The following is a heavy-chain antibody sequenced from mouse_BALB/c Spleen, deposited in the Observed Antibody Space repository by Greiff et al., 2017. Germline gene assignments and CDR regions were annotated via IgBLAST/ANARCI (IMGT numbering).Heavy chain of an antibody. J-gene: IGHJ1*01. Sequence: DVQLVESGPGLVKPSQSLSLTCTVTGYSITSDYAWNWIRQFPGNKLEWMGYISYSGSTSYNPSLKSRISITRDTSKNQFFLQLNSVTTEDTATYYCVYGSSYWYFDVWGAGTTVTVSS. CDR2: ISYSGST. CDR1: GYSITSDYA. CDR3: VYGSSYWYFDV. V-gene: IGHV3-2*02. D-gene: IGHD1-1*01.